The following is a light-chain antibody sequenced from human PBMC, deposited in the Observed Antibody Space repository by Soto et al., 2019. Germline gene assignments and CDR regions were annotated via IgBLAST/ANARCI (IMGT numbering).Light chain of an antibody. J-gene: IGKJ2*01. Sequence: DIQMTQSPSSLSASVGDRVTITCRASQGVSAYFLWYQHRQGTAPKLLIYAAFNLLSGVPSRFSGSGSGTNFALSISTLLPEDFVTNYSQQSYKTPQTFGQGTKIDTK. CDR2: AAF. CDR3: QQSYKTPQT. CDR1: QGVSAY. V-gene: IGKV1-39*01.